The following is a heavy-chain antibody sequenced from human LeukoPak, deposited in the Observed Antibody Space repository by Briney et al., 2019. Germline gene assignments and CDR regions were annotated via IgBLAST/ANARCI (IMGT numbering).Heavy chain of an antibody. CDR1: GFTFEDYA. Sequence: GGSLRLSCAPSGFTFEDYAMHWVRRAPGKGLEGVALISYDGGNIYYTDSVQGRFTISRDNSNKILYLQMNSLKLEDTAVYYCARDPPFGSGWSQNYFDYWGQGTLVTVSS. D-gene: IGHD6-19*01. V-gene: IGHV3-30*04. CDR3: ARDPPFGSGWSQNYFDY. J-gene: IGHJ4*02. CDR2: ISYDGGNI.